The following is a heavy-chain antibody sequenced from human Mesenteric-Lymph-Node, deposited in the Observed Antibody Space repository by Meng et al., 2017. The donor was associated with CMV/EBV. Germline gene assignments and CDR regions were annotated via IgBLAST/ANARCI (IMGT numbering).Heavy chain of an antibody. V-gene: IGHV3-74*01. CDR2: INSDGSST. J-gene: IGHJ4*02. CDR1: GFTFSSYW. D-gene: IGHD2-2*01. Sequence: GGSLRLSCAASGFTFSSYWMHWVRQAPGKGLVWVSRINSDGSSTSYADSVKGRFTISRDNAKNTLYLQMNSLRAEDTAVYYCARCSSTSCWNYWGQGTLVTVSS. CDR3: ARCSSTSCWNY.